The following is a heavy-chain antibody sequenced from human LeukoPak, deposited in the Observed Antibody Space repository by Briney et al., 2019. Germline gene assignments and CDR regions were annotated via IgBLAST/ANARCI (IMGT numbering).Heavy chain of an antibody. V-gene: IGHV4-39*01. CDR3: AAGFDY. Sequence: SETLSLTCTVSGGSVGSGTYYWSWIRQSPGKGLEWIGNVYYSGSAYYNPSLKTRVTISVDTSKNQFSLQLSSLTAADTAMYYCAAGFDYWGQGTLVTVSS. J-gene: IGHJ4*02. CDR2: VYYSGSA. CDR1: GGSVGSGTYY.